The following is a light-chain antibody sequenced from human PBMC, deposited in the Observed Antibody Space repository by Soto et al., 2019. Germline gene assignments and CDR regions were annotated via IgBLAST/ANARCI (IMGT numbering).Light chain of an antibody. V-gene: IGLV1-44*01. J-gene: IGLJ2*01. CDR1: RSNIGGNA. CDR2: AND. CDR3: AVWDDNLKGL. Sequence: QSALTQPPSMSGTPGQRVTISCSGSRSNIGGNAVTWYQQVPGTAPKLLIYANDQRPSWVSDRFSGSKSATSASLAISGLQSEDEADYYCAVWDDNLKGLFGGGTQLTVL.